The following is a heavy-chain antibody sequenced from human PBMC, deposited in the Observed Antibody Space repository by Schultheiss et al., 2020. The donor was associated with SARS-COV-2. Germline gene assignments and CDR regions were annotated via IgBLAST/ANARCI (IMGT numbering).Heavy chain of an antibody. CDR2: IIPIFGTA. Sequence: SVKVSCKASGGTFSSYAISWVRQAPGQGLEWMGGIIPIFGTANYAQKFQGRVTITADESTSTAYMELSSLRSEDTAVYYCAKDSGMAMGYCSGGSCYLEFDYWGQGTLVTVSS. J-gene: IGHJ4*02. CDR3: AKDSGMAMGYCSGGSCYLEFDY. CDR1: GGTFSSYA. D-gene: IGHD2-15*01. V-gene: IGHV1-69*13.